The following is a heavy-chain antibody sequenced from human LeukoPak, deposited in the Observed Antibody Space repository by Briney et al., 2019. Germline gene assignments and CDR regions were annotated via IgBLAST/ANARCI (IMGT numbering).Heavy chain of an antibody. J-gene: IGHJ3*02. CDR2: IWYDGSNK. Sequence: GGSLRLSCAASGFTFSSYGMHWVRQAPGKGLEWVAVIWYDGSNKYYADSVKGRFTISRDNSKNTLYLQMNSLRAEDTAVYYCARDQDYDSSGYYYGVHAFDIWGQGTMVTVPS. V-gene: IGHV3-33*01. CDR3: ARDQDYDSSGYYYGVHAFDI. D-gene: IGHD3-22*01. CDR1: GFTFSSYG.